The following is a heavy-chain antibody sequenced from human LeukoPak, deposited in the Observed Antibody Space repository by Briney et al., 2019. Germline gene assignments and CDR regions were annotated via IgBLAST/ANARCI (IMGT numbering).Heavy chain of an antibody. Sequence: GGSLRLSCTASGFTFGDYAMSWVRQAPGKGLEWVGSIRSKAYGGTTEYAASVKGRFTISRDDSKSIAYLQMNSLKTEDTAVYYCTREVYSSGWYAGETYFDYWGQGTLVTVSS. CDR1: GFTFGDYA. CDR2: IRSKAYGGTT. CDR3: TREVYSSGWYAGETYFDY. J-gene: IGHJ4*02. V-gene: IGHV3-49*04. D-gene: IGHD6-19*01.